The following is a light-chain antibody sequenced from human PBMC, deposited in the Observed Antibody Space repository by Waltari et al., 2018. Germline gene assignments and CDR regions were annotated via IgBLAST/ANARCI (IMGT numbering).Light chain of an antibody. CDR1: SSDVRAYDY. CDR3: TSYTTSRTWV. CDR2: EVR. J-gene: IGLJ3*02. Sequence: QSALTQPASVSGSPGQSITISCTGTSSDVRAYDYVSWYQQKPGQAPQLISYEVRDRPPGVPKRFSGSKSGYTAFLTISGLQAEDEADYYCTSYTTSRTWVFGGGTKLTVL. V-gene: IGLV2-14*01.